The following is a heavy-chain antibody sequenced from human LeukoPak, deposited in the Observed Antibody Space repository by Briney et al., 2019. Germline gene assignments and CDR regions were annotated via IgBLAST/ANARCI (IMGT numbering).Heavy chain of an antibody. Sequence: GGSLRLSCAASGFTFSSYAMHWVRQAPGKGLEWVAVISYDGSNKYYADSVKGRFTISRDNSKNTLYLQMNSLRAEDTAVYYRARVSGSYSYYGMDVWGQGTTVTVSS. CDR1: GFTFSSYA. J-gene: IGHJ6*02. V-gene: IGHV3-30*04. CDR3: ARVSGSYSYYGMDV. CDR2: ISYDGSNK. D-gene: IGHD1-26*01.